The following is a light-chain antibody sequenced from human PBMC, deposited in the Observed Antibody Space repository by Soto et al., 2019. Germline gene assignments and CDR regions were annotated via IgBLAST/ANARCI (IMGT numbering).Light chain of an antibody. V-gene: IGKV3-15*01. CDR1: QTVSSN. CDR3: QQYYHWPPYT. J-gene: IGKJ2*01. Sequence: EVVMTQSPATLSVSPGERATLSCWASQTVSSNLAWYQQKPGQAPRLLIYDASARATGIPARFSGSGSGTQFILTISSLQSEDFAVYYCQQYYHWPPYTFGQGTKLEIK. CDR2: DAS.